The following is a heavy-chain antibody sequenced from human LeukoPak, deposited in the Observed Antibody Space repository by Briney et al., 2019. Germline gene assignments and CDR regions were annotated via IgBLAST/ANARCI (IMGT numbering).Heavy chain of an antibody. V-gene: IGHV3-7*01. D-gene: IGHD5-12*01. CDR1: GFTFRNHW. Sequence: PGGSLRLSCAASGFTFRNHWMSWVRQAPGKGPEWVANIKEDGREKYYVDSVKGRFTISRDNAKNSLNLQMNSLRAEDTAVYYCARGATVTTIYYYYYMDVWGKGTTVTVSS. CDR2: IKEDGREK. CDR3: ARGATVTTIYYYYYMDV. J-gene: IGHJ6*03.